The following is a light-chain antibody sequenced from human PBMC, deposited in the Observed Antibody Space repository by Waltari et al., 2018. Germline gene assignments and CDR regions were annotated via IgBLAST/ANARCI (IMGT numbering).Light chain of an antibody. V-gene: IGLV7-43*01. CDR2: STN. Sequence: QTVVTQEPSVTVSPGETVTRTCTSSTGAVTSGNFPNWFQQKAGQPPKTLIYSTNNRVSWTPARFSGSLRGAKAALTLSGVEPEDEADYFCLLFYGGIWVFGGGTKLTVL. CDR1: TGAVTSGNF. CDR3: LLFYGGIWV. J-gene: IGLJ3*02.